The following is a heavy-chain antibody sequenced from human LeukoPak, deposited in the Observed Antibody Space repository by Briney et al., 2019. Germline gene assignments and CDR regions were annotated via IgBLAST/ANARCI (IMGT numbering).Heavy chain of an antibody. CDR1: GFSFSSYA. J-gene: IGHJ4*02. CDR2: ISSNGGST. V-gene: IGHV3-64*01. D-gene: IGHD3-10*01. CDR3: ARDSGSSSAVDY. Sequence: PGGSLRLSCTASGFSFSSYAMYWVRQAPGKVLEYVSAISSNGGSTYYANSVKGRFTISRDNSKNTLYLQMGSLRVEDVAVYYCARDSGSSSAVDYWGQGALVTVSS.